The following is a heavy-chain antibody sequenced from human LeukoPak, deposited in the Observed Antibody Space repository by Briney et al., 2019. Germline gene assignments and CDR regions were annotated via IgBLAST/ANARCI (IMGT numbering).Heavy chain of an antibody. V-gene: IGHV3-30-3*01. D-gene: IGHD3-10*01. J-gene: IGHJ4*02. CDR3: ARGDVGFVYGSGSPIDY. CDR1: GFTFSSYA. CDR2: ISYDGSNK. Sequence: PGRSLRLSCAASGFTFSSYAMHWVRQAPGKGLEWVAVISYDGSNKYYADSVKGRFTISRDNSKNTLYLQMNSLRAEDTAVYYCARGDVGFVYGSGSPIDYWGQGTLVTVSS.